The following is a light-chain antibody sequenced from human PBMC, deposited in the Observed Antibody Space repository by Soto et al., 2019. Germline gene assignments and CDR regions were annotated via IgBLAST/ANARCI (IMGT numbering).Light chain of an antibody. CDR2: KAS. J-gene: IGKJ1*01. CDR3: QHYDTYPWT. Sequence: DIQMTQSPSTLSASVGDRVTITCRASQSIYKWLAWYQQKPGKAPNLLIYKASTLEIGVPSRFSGSGSGTEFTFTISSLQPDDFAAYYCQHYDTYPWTFGQGTKVDIQ. CDR1: QSIYKW. V-gene: IGKV1-5*03.